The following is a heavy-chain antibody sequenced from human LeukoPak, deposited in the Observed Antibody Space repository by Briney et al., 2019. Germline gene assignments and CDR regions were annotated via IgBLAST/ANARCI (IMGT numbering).Heavy chain of an antibody. CDR1: GFTFTDYG. CDR3: AEGESRGGYYYHYLDV. Sequence: GGSLRLSCAASGFTFTDYGVHWVRQAPGKGLEWVAAISSYESDKYYADSVKGRFTVSRDNSKNTLYLQVNSLRTEDTAVYYCAEGESRGGYYYHYLDVWGKGTTVTVSS. CDR2: ISSYESDK. J-gene: IGHJ6*03. D-gene: IGHD1-26*01. V-gene: IGHV3-30*03.